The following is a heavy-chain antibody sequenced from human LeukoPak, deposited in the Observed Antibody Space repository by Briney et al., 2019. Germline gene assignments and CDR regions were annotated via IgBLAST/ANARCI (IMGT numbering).Heavy chain of an antibody. J-gene: IGHJ6*02. CDR2: IIPILGIA. CDR1: GGTFSSYA. V-gene: IGHV1-69*04. Sequence: SVKVSCKASGGTFSSYAISWVRQAPGQGLEWMGRIIPILGIANYAQKFQGRVTITADKSTSTAYMELSSLRSEDTAVYYCARKLEGPRCYYYGMDVWGQGTTVTVSS. CDR3: ARKLEGPRCYYYGMDV. D-gene: IGHD1-7*01.